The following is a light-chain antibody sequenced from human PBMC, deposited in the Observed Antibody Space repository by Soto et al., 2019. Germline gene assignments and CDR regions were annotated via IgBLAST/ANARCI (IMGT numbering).Light chain of an antibody. CDR1: QGVTTN. Sequence: EIVLTQSPVTLSLSPGERATLSCRAGQGVTTNFSWYQQKSGQSPRLLIYAASTVATGIPARFSGSGSGTKFTLTISSLQSEDFAVYYCQHYNNWLWTFGQGTKVDIK. J-gene: IGKJ1*01. CDR3: QHYNNWLWT. CDR2: AAS. V-gene: IGKV3-15*01.